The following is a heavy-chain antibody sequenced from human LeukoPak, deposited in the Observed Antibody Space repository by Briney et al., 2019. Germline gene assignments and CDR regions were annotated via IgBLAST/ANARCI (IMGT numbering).Heavy chain of an antibody. D-gene: IGHD3-22*01. Sequence: SETLSLTCTVSGASISSYYWSWIRQPPGKGLEGIGYMYYSGSTNYNPSLKSRVTISVDTSKNHFSLKLSSVTAADTAVYYCARTFYYDSPDGFDIWGQGTVVIVSS. CDR3: ARTFYYDSPDGFDI. J-gene: IGHJ3*02. CDR2: MYYSGST. V-gene: IGHV4-59*01. CDR1: GASISSYY.